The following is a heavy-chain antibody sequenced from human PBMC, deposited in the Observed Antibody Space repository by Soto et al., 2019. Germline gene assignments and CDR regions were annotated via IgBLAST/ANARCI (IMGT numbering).Heavy chain of an antibody. CDR3: ARDQGPGYCSSTSCYSFDY. CDR1: GFTFSSYG. Sequence: GGSLRLSCAASGFTFSSYGMHWVRQAPGKGLEWVAVIWYDGSNKYYADSVKGRFTISRDNSKNTLYLQMNSLRAEDTAVYYCARDQGPGYCSSTSCYSFDYWGQGTQVTVSS. D-gene: IGHD2-2*01. CDR2: IWYDGSNK. J-gene: IGHJ4*02. V-gene: IGHV3-33*01.